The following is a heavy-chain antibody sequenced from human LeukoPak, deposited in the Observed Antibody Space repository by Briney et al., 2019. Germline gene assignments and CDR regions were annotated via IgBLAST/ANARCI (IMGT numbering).Heavy chain of an antibody. D-gene: IGHD3-3*01. Sequence: GGSLRLSCAASGFTFSNYNLNWVRQAPGKGLEWVSYISDGSSTIYYADSVRGRFTISRDNAKNSLYLQMNSLRAEDTAVYYCARESTYYDFWSGYYTGSPGGYGMDVWGQGTTVTVS. J-gene: IGHJ6*02. CDR2: ISDGSSTI. V-gene: IGHV3-48*01. CDR3: ARESTYYDFWSGYYTGSPGGYGMDV. CDR1: GFTFSNYN.